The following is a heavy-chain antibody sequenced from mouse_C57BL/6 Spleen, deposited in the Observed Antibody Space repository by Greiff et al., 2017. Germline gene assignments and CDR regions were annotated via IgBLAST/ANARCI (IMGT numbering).Heavy chain of an antibody. Sequence: QVQLQQSGPELVKPGASVKLSCKASGYTFTSYDINWVKQRPGQGLEWIGWIYPRDGSTKYNEQFKGKATLTVDKSSSTAYMELHSLSSEDSAVYCFARLYYYGSSAFAYWGQGTLVTVSA. CDR2: IYPRDGST. J-gene: IGHJ3*01. V-gene: IGHV1-85*01. D-gene: IGHD1-1*01. CDR1: GYTFTSYD. CDR3: ARLYYYGSSAFAY.